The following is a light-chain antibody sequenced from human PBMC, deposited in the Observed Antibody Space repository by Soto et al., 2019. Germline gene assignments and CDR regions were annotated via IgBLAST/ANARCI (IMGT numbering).Light chain of an antibody. CDR1: QGISGW. Sequence: MQMTQSPSSVSASVGDRVTITCRAIQGISGWLAWYQQKPGQAPKLLIYATSTLQSGVPPRFSGSASGTDFTLTISSLQPEDFATYYCLQSNNFPPLTFGGGTKVEIK. CDR2: ATS. CDR3: LQSNNFPPLT. J-gene: IGKJ4*01. V-gene: IGKV1-12*01.